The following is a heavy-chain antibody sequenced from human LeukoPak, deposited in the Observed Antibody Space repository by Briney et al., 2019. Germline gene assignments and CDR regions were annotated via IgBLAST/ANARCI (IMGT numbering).Heavy chain of an antibody. D-gene: IGHD1-7*01. CDR3: ARGGNSAWFDP. V-gene: IGHV4-34*01. CDR2: INHSGST. CDR1: GGSFSGYY. J-gene: IGHJ5*02. Sequence: SETLSLTCAVYGGSFSGYYWSWIRQPPGKGLEWIGEINHSGSTNYNPSLKSRVTISVDTSKNQFSLKLRSVTAADTAVYYCARGGNSAWFDPWGQGTLVTVSS.